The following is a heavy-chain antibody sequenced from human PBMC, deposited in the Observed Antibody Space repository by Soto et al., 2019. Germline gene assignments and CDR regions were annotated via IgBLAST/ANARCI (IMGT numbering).Heavy chain of an antibody. V-gene: IGHV4-59*07. CDR3: ARRYGYAFDI. Sequence: LDTLYLTCTFPGYSILSSYWSWIRQPPGKGLEWIGYIYYSGSTNYNPSLKSRVTISVDTSKNQFSLKLSSVTAADTAVYYCARRYGYAFDIWGQGTMVT. J-gene: IGHJ3*02. CDR2: IYYSGST. D-gene: IGHD4-17*01. CDR1: GYSILSSY.